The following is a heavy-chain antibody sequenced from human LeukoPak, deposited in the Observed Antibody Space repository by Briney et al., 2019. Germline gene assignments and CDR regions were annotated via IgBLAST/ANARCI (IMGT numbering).Heavy chain of an antibody. CDR3: AKSPRYCSGGSCCDLDY. V-gene: IGHV3-30*18. Sequence: GGSLRLSCAASGFTFSSYGMHWVRQAPGKGLEWVAVISYDGSNKYYADSVKGRFTISRDNSKNTLYLQMNSLRAEDTAVYYCAKSPRYCSGGSCCDLDYWGQGTLVTVSS. CDR2: ISYDGSNK. J-gene: IGHJ4*02. D-gene: IGHD2-15*01. CDR1: GFTFSSYG.